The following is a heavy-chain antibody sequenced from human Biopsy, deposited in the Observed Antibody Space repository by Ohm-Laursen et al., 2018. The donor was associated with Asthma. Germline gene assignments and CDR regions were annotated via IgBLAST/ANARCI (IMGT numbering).Heavy chain of an antibody. CDR1: GLTFSDYW. CDR3: AIGGVVPDAMYYHYYYGLDV. CDR2: VKGDGSRT. D-gene: IGHD3-16*01. V-gene: IGHV3-74*01. J-gene: IGHJ6*02. Sequence: SLRLSCAASGLTFSDYWMHWVRHAPGKGLEWVSRVKGDGSRTSYADSLKGRFTISKDNAKNTLNLQMNSLRVEDTAVYYCAIGGVVPDAMYYHYYYGLDVWGQGTTVTVSS.